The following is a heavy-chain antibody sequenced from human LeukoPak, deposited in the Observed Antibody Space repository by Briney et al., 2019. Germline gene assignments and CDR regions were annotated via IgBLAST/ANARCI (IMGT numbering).Heavy chain of an antibody. D-gene: IGHD4-23*01. CDR2: IKTKTDGGTT. V-gene: IGHV3-15*01. CDR3: ANIFGGNSHRSDY. CDR1: GFTFSSAW. J-gene: IGHJ4*02. Sequence: GGSLRLSCAASGFTFSSAWMSWVRQAPGQGLEWLGRIKTKTDGGTTDYAAPVKGRFTISRDDSKDTLYLQMNSLKSDDTAVYYCANIFGGNSHRSDYWGQGTLDTVSS.